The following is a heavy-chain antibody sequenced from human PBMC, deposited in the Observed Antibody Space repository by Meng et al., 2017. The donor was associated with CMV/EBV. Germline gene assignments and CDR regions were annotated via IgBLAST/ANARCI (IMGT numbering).Heavy chain of an antibody. V-gene: IGHV4-39*07. Sequence: SETLSLTCTVSGGSIGNSDYYWGWIRQPPGKGLEWIGTIYYRGRTYYSPSLKSRVTISVDTSDNQFSLIVSSVTAADTAMYYCARVRSISNWFDPWGQGTLVTVSS. J-gene: IGHJ5*02. D-gene: IGHD3-3*02. CDR1: GGSIGNSDYY. CDR2: IYYRGRT. CDR3: ARVRSISNWFDP.